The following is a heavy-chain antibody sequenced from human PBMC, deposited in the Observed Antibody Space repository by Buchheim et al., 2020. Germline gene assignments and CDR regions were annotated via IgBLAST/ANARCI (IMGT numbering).Heavy chain of an antibody. Sequence: EVQLVESGGGLVQPGGSLRLSCAASGFTFSSYSMNWVRQAPGKGLEWVSYISSSSTIYYADSVKGRFTISRDNAKNSLYLQMNSLRAEDTAVYYCARDFGSRLRWSALDYWGQGTL. CDR2: ISSSSTI. D-gene: IGHD4-23*01. J-gene: IGHJ4*02. V-gene: IGHV3-48*01. CDR1: GFTFSSYS. CDR3: ARDFGSRLRWSALDY.